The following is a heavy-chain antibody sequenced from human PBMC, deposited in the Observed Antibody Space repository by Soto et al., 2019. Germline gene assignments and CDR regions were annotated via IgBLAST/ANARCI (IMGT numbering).Heavy chain of an antibody. CDR2: IYYSGST. Sequence: QVQLQESGPGLVKPSQTLSLTCTVSGGSISSGDYYWSWIRQHPGKGLEWIGYIYYSGSTYYNPSLKSRVTISVDTSENGFSLKLSSVTAADTAVYYCARWWSGSRQGFDPWGQGTLVTVSS. D-gene: IGHD3-3*01. CDR3: ARWWSGSRQGFDP. CDR1: GGSISSGDYY. J-gene: IGHJ5*02. V-gene: IGHV4-31*03.